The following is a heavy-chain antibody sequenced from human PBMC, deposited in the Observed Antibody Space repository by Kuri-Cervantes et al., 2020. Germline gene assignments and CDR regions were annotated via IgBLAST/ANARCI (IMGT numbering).Heavy chain of an antibody. V-gene: IGHV3-33*05. Sequence: GGSLRLSCAASGFTFSSYGMHWVRQAPGKGLEWVAVISYDGSNKYYADSVKGRFTISRDNAKNSLYLQMNSLRAEDTAVYYCAIGGLGYCSGGSCYSYWGQGTLVTVSS. CDR1: GFTFSSYG. D-gene: IGHD2-15*01. J-gene: IGHJ4*02. CDR2: ISYDGSNK. CDR3: AIGGLGYCSGGSCYSY.